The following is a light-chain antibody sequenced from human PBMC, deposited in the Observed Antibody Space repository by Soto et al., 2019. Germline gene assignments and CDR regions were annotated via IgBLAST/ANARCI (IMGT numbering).Light chain of an antibody. CDR2: WAS. J-gene: IGKJ2*01. CDR1: QSLYNSNNLNY. Sequence: DIVMTQSPDSLAVSLGERATINCKSSQSLYNSNNLNYLAWYQQKPGQPPKLLLYWASTRESGVPDRFSGSGSGTDFPLPISSLQAADVAVYFCQQYHCNPSTFGQGTKLEIK. CDR3: QQYHCNPST. V-gene: IGKV4-1*01.